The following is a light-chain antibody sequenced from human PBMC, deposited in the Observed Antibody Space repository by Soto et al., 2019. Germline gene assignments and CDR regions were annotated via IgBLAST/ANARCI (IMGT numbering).Light chain of an antibody. CDR3: QQYNSYPLT. CDR2: DAS. J-gene: IGKJ4*01. V-gene: IGKV1-5*01. CDR1: QSISSW. Sequence: DVEVTHSPSTLSASVGDRVTITCRASQSISSWLAWYQQKPGKAPKLLIYDASSLQSGVPLRFSGSGSGTDFTLTISSLQPEDFATYYCQQYNSYPLTFGGGTKADIK.